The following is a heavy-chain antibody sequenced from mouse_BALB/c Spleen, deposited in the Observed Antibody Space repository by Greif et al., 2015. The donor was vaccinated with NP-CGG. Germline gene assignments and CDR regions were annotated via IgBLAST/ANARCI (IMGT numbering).Heavy chain of an antibody. CDR1: GFTFSDYY. CDR2: ISDGGSYT. V-gene: IGHV5-4*02. Sequence: EVKLVESGGGLVKPGGSLKLSCAASGFTFSDYYMYWVRQTPEKRLEWVATISDGGSYTYYPDSVKGRFTISRDNAKNNLYLQMSSLKSEDTAMYYCARDSLRAMDYWGQGTSVTVSS. CDR3: ARDSLRAMDY. J-gene: IGHJ4*01.